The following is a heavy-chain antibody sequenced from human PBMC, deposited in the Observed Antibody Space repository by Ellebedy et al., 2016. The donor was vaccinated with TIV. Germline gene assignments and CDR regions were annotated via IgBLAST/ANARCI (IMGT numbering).Heavy chain of an antibody. CDR3: ARARIYGPFDY. CDR1: GFSFSTYT. Sequence: PGGSLRLSCAASGFSFSTYTMNWVRQATGKGLEWISSVKGDSSVIHYADSVKGRFTISRDNARKSLYLQMSSRRDEDTAVYYCARARIYGPFDYWGQGILVTVSS. D-gene: IGHD2/OR15-2a*01. J-gene: IGHJ4*02. V-gene: IGHV3-48*02. CDR2: VKGDSSVI.